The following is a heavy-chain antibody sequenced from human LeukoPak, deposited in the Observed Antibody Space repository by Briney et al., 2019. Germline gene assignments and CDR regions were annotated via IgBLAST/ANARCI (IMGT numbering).Heavy chain of an antibody. CDR2: IYHSGST. V-gene: IGHV4-38-2*02. CDR1: GYSISSGYY. J-gene: IGHJ3*02. CDR3: ARVAGSSYDPSDAFDI. D-gene: IGHD3-22*01. Sequence: SETLSLTCTVSGYSISSGYYWGWIRQPPGKGLEWIGSIYHSGSTYYNPSLKSRVTISVDTSKNQFSLKLSSVTAADTAVYYCARVAGSSYDPSDAFDIWGQGTMVTVSS.